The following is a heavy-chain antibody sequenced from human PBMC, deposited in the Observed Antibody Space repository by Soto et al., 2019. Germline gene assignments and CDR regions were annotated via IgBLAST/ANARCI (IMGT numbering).Heavy chain of an antibody. CDR1: VFTFSIYW. D-gene: IGHD3-10*01. V-gene: IGHV3-74*01. CDR2: ISDDGSRA. Sequence: WWSLRLSCTASVFTFSIYWMHWFRQVPGKGPEWVSRISDDGSRADYADSVKGRFTISRDNAKNTLYLEMHVLRADDTAVYYCTRGPRPSSVGTGAFWGQGTPVSVSS. J-gene: IGHJ4*02. CDR3: TRGPRPSSVGTGAF.